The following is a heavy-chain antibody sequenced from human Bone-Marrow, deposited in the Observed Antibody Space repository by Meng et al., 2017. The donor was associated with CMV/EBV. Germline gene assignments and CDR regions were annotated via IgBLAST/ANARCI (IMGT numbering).Heavy chain of an antibody. J-gene: IGHJ6*02. Sequence: GGSLRLSCAASGFTFSSYGMHWVRQAPGKGLEWVAVIWYDGSNKYYADSVKGRFTISRDNSKNTLYLQMNSLRAEDTAVYYCAKTFTSRRDYYYGMDVWGQGTTVNVSS. CDR2: IWYDGSNK. V-gene: IGHV3-33*06. CDR1: GFTFSSYG. CDR3: AKTFTSRRDYYYGMDV. D-gene: IGHD2-2*01.